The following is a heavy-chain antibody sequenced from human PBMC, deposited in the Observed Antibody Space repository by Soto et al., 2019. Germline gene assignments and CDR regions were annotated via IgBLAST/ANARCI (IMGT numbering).Heavy chain of an antibody. Sequence: SETLSLTCTVSGGSSSSSSYYWGWIRQPPGKGLEWIGSIYYSGSTYYNPSLKSRVTISVDTSKNQFSLKLSSVTAADTAVYYCAREGSSITIFGVVQEFDYWGQGTLVTVS. V-gene: IGHV4-39*02. D-gene: IGHD3-3*01. CDR3: AREGSSITIFGVVQEFDY. J-gene: IGHJ4*02. CDR2: IYYSGST. CDR1: GGSSSSSSYY.